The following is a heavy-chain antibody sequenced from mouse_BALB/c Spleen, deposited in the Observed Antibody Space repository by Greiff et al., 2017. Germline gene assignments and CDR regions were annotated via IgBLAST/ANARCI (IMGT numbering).Heavy chain of an antibody. Sequence: EVQVVESGGGLVKPGGSLKLSCAASGFAFSSYDMSWVRQTPEKRLEWVAYISSGGGSTYYPDTVKGRFTISRDNAKNTLYLQMSSLKSEDTAMYYCARHPQLRDAMDYWGQGTSVTVSS. CDR3: ARHPQLRDAMDY. CDR2: ISSGGGST. D-gene: IGHD4-1*02. V-gene: IGHV5-12-1*01. J-gene: IGHJ4*01. CDR1: GFAFSSYD.